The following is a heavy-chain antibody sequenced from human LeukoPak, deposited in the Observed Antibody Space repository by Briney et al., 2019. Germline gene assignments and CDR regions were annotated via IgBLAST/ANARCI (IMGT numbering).Heavy chain of an antibody. Sequence: GESLKISCKGSGYSFTNNWIGWVRQMPGRGLEWMGIIYPGDSDTRYSPSFQGQITISADKSISTAYLQWSSLKASDTAMYYCARQTSCYDKWGQGTLVTVSS. CDR1: GYSFTNNW. J-gene: IGHJ4*02. V-gene: IGHV5-51*01. D-gene: IGHD2-2*01. CDR3: ARQTSCYDK. CDR2: IYPGDSDT.